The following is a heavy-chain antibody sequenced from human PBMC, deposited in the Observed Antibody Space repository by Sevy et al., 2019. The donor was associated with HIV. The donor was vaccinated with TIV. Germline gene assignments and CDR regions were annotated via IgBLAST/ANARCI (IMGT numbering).Heavy chain of an antibody. CDR1: GFTFSSHG. CDR2: ISYDGSYK. CDR3: ARDSGNSINWYPAY. Sequence: GGSLRLSCAASGFTFSSHGMHWVRQAPGKGLEWVAVISYDGSYKSYGDSVKGRFTISRDDSKNTLYLQMNSLRPEDTAVYYCARDSGNSINWYPAYWGQGTLVTVSS. D-gene: IGHD6-13*01. V-gene: IGHV3-30*03. J-gene: IGHJ4*02.